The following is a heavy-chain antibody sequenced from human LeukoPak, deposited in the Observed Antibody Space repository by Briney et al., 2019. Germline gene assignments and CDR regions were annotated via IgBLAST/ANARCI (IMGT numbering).Heavy chain of an antibody. D-gene: IGHD3-3*01. V-gene: IGHV1-2*06. CDR2: INPNSGGT. CDR1: GYTFTGYY. J-gene: IGHJ5*02. CDR3: ARDQGYDFWSGHNWFDP. Sequence: ASVKVSCKASGYTFTGYYMHWVRQAPGQGLEWMGRINPNSGGTNYAQKFQGRVTMTRDTSTSTVYMELSSLRSEDTAAYYCARDQGYDFWSGHNWFDPWGQGTLVTVSS.